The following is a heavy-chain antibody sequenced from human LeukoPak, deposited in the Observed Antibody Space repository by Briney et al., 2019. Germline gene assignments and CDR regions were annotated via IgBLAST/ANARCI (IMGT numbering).Heavy chain of an antibody. V-gene: IGHV4-61*02. D-gene: IGHD3-22*01. Sequence: SQTLSLTCTVSGGSISSGSYYWSRIRQPAGKGLEWIGRIYTSGSTNYNPSLKSRVTISVDASKNQFSLKLSSVTAADTAVYYCAGNYYDSSGYYRGTDYWGQGTLVTVSS. CDR3: AGNYYDSSGYYRGTDY. CDR1: GGSISSGSYY. CDR2: IYTSGST. J-gene: IGHJ4*02.